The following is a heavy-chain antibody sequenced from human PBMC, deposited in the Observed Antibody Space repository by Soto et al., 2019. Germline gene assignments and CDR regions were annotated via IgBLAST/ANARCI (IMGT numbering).Heavy chain of an antibody. D-gene: IGHD6-13*01. Sequence: VASVKVSCKASGYTFTSYGISWVRQAPGQGLEWMGWISAYNGNTNYAQKLQGRVTMTTDTSTSTAYMELRRLRSDATAVYYCARVLAAAGTLGPWGQGTLVTVSS. CDR1: GYTFTSYG. J-gene: IGHJ5*02. V-gene: IGHV1-18*04. CDR2: ISAYNGNT. CDR3: ARVLAAAGTLGP.